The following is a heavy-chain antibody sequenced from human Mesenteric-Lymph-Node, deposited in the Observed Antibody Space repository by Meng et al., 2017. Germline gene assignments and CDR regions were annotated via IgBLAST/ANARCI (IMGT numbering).Heavy chain of an antibody. Sequence: QGGLVQSGAEVKKPGSSVKVSCKASGGTFSSYAISWVRQAPGQGLEWMGGIIPIFGTANYAQKFQGRVTITADESTSTTYMELSSLRSEDTAVYYCARDRGSGSYYAGGFDYWGQGTLVTVSS. CDR2: IIPIFGTA. CDR1: GGTFSSYA. V-gene: IGHV1-69*01. J-gene: IGHJ4*02. CDR3: ARDRGSGSYYAGGFDY. D-gene: IGHD1-26*01.